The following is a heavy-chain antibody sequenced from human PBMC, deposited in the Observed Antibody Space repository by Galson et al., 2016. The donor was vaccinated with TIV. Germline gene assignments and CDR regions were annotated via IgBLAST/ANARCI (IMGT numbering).Heavy chain of an antibody. V-gene: IGHV3-7*01. CDR1: GFTFSNYW. Sequence: LRLSCAASGFTFSNYWMSWVRQAPGKGLEWVANIKEDGSERYAVDSVQGRFTISRDNAKNSLYLQMNNLRVEDTAVYYCARDKARCNGDSCYLGSSFDYWGRGILVTVSS. D-gene: IGHD2-15*01. J-gene: IGHJ4*02. CDR3: ARDKARCNGDSCYLGSSFDY. CDR2: IKEDGSER.